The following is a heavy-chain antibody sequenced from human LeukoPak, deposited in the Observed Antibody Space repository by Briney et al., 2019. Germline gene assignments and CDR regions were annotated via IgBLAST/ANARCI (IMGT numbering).Heavy chain of an antibody. CDR3: ARDYGDNPDYWFFDL. V-gene: IGHV4-59*08. Sequence: SETLSLTCTVSGGSTSSYFWSWTRQAPGKGLEWIGYIYSTGTTSYNPSLKSRATISLDTSKNQFSLKLSSVTAADTAVYYCARDYGDNPDYWFFDLWGRGALVTVSS. CDR1: GGSTSSYF. J-gene: IGHJ2*01. CDR2: IYSTGTT. D-gene: IGHD4-17*01.